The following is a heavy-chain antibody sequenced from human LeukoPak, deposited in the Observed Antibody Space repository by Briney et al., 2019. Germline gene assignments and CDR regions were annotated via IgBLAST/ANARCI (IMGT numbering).Heavy chain of an antibody. V-gene: IGHV1-18*01. CDR3: ARGIVGATEVDY. CDR1: GYTFTSYG. CDR2: ISDYHGNT. J-gene: IGHJ4*02. D-gene: IGHD1-26*01. Sequence: ASVKVSCKASGYTFTSYGISWLRQPPGQGLEWMGWISDYHGNTNYAQKLQGRVTMTTATSTRTAYMELRSLRTDDTAVYYCARGIVGATEVDYWGQGTLVTVSS.